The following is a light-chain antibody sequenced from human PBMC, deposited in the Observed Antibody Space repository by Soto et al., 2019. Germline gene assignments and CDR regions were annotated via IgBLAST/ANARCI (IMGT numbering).Light chain of an antibody. CDR2: EVS. Sequence: QSALTQPPSASGSPGQSVTISCTGTSSDVGGYNYVSWYQQHPGKAPKLMIHEVSKRPSGVPDRFSGSKSGNTASLTVSGLQAEDEADYYCSSYAGSNKGVFGGGTKVTVL. J-gene: IGLJ2*01. V-gene: IGLV2-8*01. CDR3: SSYAGSNKGV. CDR1: SSDVGGYNY.